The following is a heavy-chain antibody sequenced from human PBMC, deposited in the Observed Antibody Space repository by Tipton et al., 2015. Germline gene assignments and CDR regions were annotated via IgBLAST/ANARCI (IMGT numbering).Heavy chain of an antibody. D-gene: IGHD5-12*01. Sequence: TLSLTCTVSGGSISSGDYFWSWIRQPPGKGLEWIGYIFYTGTAYYNSSLQSRVTISVDTSKNQFSLKLTSLTVADTAVYYWARGDIVATVDAFDVWGQGTMVTVSS. CDR1: GGSISSGDYF. CDR2: IFYTGTA. J-gene: IGHJ3*01. CDR3: ARGDIVATVDAFDV. V-gene: IGHV4-30-4*01.